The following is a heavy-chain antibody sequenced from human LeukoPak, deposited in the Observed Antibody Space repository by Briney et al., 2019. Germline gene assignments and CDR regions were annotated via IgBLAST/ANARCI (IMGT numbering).Heavy chain of an antibody. D-gene: IGHD3-10*01. CDR1: GYTFTGYY. CDR2: INPNSGGT. V-gene: IGHV1-2*02. J-gene: IGHJ4*02. Sequence: ASVKVSCKASGYTFTGYYIHWLRQAPGQGLEWMGFINPNSGGTNYAQKFQGRVTMTRDTSISTAYMELSSLTSDDTAVYYCARDLEGYHYGSGNYPQWGQGTLIAVSS. CDR3: ARDLEGYHYGSGNYPQ.